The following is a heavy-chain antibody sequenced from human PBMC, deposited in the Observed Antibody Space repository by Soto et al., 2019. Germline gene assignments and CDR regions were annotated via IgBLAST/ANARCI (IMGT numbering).Heavy chain of an antibody. Sequence: SETLSLTCVVYGGSFSGIYWSWIRQPPGKGLEWIGEINHSGSTNYSPSLESRVTISLDTSNNQFSLKLSSVTAADRAVYYCARSGSRGHLRDWFDPWGHGSLVTVSS. CDR1: GGSFSGIY. J-gene: IGHJ5*02. CDR2: INHSGST. V-gene: IGHV4-34*01. D-gene: IGHD3-10*01. CDR3: ARSGSRGHLRDWFDP.